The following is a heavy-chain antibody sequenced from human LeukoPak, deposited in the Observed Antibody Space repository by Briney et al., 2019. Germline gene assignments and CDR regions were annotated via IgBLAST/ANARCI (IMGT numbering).Heavy chain of an antibody. J-gene: IGHJ3*01. CDR3: ARSYGDYITGAYAFDV. V-gene: IGHV4-59*08. Sequence: PSDTLSLTCTVSGGSISNNYWSWIWQPTEKGLECIGYIYDSGSTNYNPSLKRRLTISVDTSKNQFSLKLSSVTAADSAVYYCARSYGDYITGAYAFDVWGQGTMATVSS. CDR2: IYDSGST. CDR1: GGSISNNY. D-gene: IGHD4-17*01.